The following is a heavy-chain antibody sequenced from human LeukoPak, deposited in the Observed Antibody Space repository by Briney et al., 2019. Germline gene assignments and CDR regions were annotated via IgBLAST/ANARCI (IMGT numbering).Heavy chain of an antibody. Sequence: GGSLRLSCAASGFTFSTSAMNWVRQAPGKGLEWVSSINQGATHIYYADSVRGRFTISRDDAKNSLYLQMSSLRAEDTAVYYCARDITVAVAGFYYYYGMDVWGQGTTVTVSS. CDR3: ARDITVAVAGFYYYYGMDV. J-gene: IGHJ6*02. CDR2: INQGATHI. D-gene: IGHD6-19*01. CDR1: GFTFSTSA. V-gene: IGHV3-21*01.